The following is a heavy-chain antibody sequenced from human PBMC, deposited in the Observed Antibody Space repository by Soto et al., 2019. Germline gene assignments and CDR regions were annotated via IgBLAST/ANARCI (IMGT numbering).Heavy chain of an antibody. CDR3: AKDSWAIFGVPAGEYYAMGV. Sequence: PGGSLRLSCVASGFTFENYAMSWVRQAPGKGLEWVSAISGSGGTTYYSDSVKGRFTISRDNSKNTVYLQMNDLRVEDAAEDFCAKDSWAIFGVPAGEYYAMGVWGQGTTVTVS. J-gene: IGHJ6*02. D-gene: IGHD3-3*01. V-gene: IGHV3-23*01. CDR1: GFTFENYA. CDR2: ISGSGGTT.